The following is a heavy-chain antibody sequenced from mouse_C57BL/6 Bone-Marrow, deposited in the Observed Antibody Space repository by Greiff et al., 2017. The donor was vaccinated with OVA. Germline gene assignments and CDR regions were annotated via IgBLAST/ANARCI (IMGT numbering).Heavy chain of an antibody. D-gene: IGHD1-1*01. CDR3: TGDYGSSYRFAY. Sequence: EVKLMESGEGLVKPGGSLKLSCAASGFTFSSYAMSWVRQTPEKRLAWVAYISSGGDYIYYADTVKGRFTISRDNVRNTLYLQMSSLKSEDTAMYYCTGDYGSSYRFAYWGQGTLVTVSA. V-gene: IGHV5-9-1*02. J-gene: IGHJ3*01. CDR2: ISSGGDYI. CDR1: GFTFSSYA.